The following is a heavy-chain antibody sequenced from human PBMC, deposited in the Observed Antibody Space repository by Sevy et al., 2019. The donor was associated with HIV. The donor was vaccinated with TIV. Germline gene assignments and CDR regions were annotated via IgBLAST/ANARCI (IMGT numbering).Heavy chain of an antibody. D-gene: IGHD6-13*01. Sequence: GGSLRLSCAASGFTFSSYSMNWVRQAPGKGLEWVSYISSSSSTIYYADSVKGRFTISRDNAKNSLYLQMNSLRAEDTAVYYCARESVSSSGYFDLWGRGTLVTVSS. J-gene: IGHJ2*01. CDR1: GFTFSSYS. V-gene: IGHV3-48*01. CDR2: ISSSSSTI. CDR3: ARESVSSSGYFDL.